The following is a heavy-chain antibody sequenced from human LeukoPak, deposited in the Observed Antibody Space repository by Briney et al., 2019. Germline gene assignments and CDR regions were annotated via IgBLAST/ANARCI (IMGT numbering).Heavy chain of an antibody. J-gene: IGHJ4*02. CDR1: GYTFTGYY. CDR3: ARGLEQQLVLASLDY. V-gene: IGHV1-2*02. D-gene: IGHD6-13*01. Sequence: ASVKVSCKAAGYTFTGYYMHWVRQAHGQGLEWMGWINPNSGGTNYAQKFQGRVTMTRDTSISTAYMELSRLRSDDTAVYYCARGLEQQLVLASLDYWGQGTLVTVSS. CDR2: INPNSGGT.